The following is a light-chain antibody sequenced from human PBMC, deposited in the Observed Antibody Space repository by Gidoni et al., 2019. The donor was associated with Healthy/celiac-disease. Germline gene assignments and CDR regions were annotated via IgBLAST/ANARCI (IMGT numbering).Light chain of an antibody. CDR3: MQGTHWPPET. V-gene: IGKV2-30*01. CDR1: QSLVYSDGNTY. Sequence: DVVMTQSPLSLPVTLGQPASISCRSSQSLVYSDGNTYLNWFQQRPGHSPRRLIYKVSNRDSGVPDRFSGSGSGTDFTLKISRVEAEDVGVYYCMQGTHWPPETFGQGTKVEIK. CDR2: KVS. J-gene: IGKJ1*01.